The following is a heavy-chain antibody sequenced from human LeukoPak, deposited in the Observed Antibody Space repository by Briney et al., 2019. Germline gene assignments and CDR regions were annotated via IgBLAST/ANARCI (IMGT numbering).Heavy chain of an antibody. Sequence: GGSLRLSCAASGFTFSTYTMNWVRQAPGKGLEWVSYISSSGSTIYYADSVKGRSTISRDNAKNSLYLQMNSLRAEDTAVYYCAELGITMIGGVWGKGTTVTISS. J-gene: IGHJ6*04. D-gene: IGHD3-10*02. V-gene: IGHV3-48*04. CDR2: ISSSGSTI. CDR3: AELGITMIGGV. CDR1: GFTFSTYT.